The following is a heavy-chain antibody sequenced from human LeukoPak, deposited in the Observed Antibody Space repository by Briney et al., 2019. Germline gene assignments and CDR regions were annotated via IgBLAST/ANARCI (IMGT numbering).Heavy chain of an antibody. CDR2: INWNGGST. CDR3: ASRRGSNRPFDY. J-gene: IGHJ4*02. V-gene: IGHV3-20*04. CDR1: GFTFDDYG. Sequence: GGSLRLSCAASGFTFDDYGMSWVRQAPGKGLEWVSGINWNGGSTGYADSVKGRFTISRDNAKNSLYLQMNSLTAEDSAVYYCASRRGSNRPFDYWGQGTLVTVSS. D-gene: IGHD1-26*01.